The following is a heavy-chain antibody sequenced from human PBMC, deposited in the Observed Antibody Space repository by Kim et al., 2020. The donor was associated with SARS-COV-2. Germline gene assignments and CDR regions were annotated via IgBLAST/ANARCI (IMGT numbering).Heavy chain of an antibody. CDR2: IIPILGIA. Sequence: SVKVSCKASGGTFSSYAISWVRQAPGQGLEWMGRIIPILGIANYAQKFQGRVTITADKSTSTAYMELSSLRSEDTAVYYCARSQTRYYYDSSGYGKWDFDYWGQGTLVTVSS. D-gene: IGHD3-22*01. CDR1: GGTFSSYA. V-gene: IGHV1-69*04. CDR3: ARSQTRYYYDSSGYGKWDFDY. J-gene: IGHJ4*02.